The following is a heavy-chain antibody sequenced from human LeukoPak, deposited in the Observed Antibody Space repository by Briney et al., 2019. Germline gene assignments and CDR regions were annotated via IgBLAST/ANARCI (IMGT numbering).Heavy chain of an antibody. D-gene: IGHD3-22*01. CDR3: AKGQSYYYDSSGYAPFDY. Sequence: GSLRLSCAASGFTFSSYGMYWVRQAPGKGLEWVAFIRYDGSNKYYADSVKGRFTISRDNSKNTLYLQMNSLRAEDTAVYYCAKGQSYYYDSSGYAPFDYWGQGTLVTVSS. J-gene: IGHJ4*02. CDR1: GFTFSSYG. V-gene: IGHV3-30*02. CDR2: IRYDGSNK.